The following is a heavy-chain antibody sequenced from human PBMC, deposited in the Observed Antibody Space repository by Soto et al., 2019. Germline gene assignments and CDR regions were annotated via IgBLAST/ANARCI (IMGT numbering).Heavy chain of an antibody. Sequence: GGSLRLSCAASGFTFSSYGMHWVRQAPGKGLEWVAVIWYDGSNKYYADSVKGRFTISRDNSKNTLYLQMNGLRAEDTAVYYCARDSGYCSSTSYNPLYYYYGMDVWGQGTTVTVSS. V-gene: IGHV3-33*01. D-gene: IGHD2-2*01. J-gene: IGHJ6*02. CDR1: GFTFSSYG. CDR3: ARDSGYCSSTSYNPLYYYYGMDV. CDR2: IWYDGSNK.